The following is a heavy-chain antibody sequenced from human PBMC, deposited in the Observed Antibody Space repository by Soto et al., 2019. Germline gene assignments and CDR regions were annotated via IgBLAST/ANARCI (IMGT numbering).Heavy chain of an antibody. CDR1: GGTFSSYT. Sequence: VQLVQSGAEVKKPGSSVKVSCKASGGTFSSYTVSWVRQAPGQGLEWMGRIIPILGIANYAQKFQGRVTITTDKSTSTAYMELSSLRSEDTAVYYCARDSGYCSSTSCYVDYWGQGTLVTVSS. D-gene: IGHD2-2*01. CDR3: ARDSGYCSSTSCYVDY. CDR2: IIPILGIA. J-gene: IGHJ4*02. V-gene: IGHV1-69*08.